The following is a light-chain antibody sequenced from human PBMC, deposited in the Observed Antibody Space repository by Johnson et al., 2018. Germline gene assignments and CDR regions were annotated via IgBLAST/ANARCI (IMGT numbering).Light chain of an antibody. CDR1: SSNIGNNY. J-gene: IGLJ1*01. CDR2: ENN. V-gene: IGLV1-51*02. Sequence: QSVLTQPPSVSAAPGQKVTISCSGSSSNIGNNYVSWYQQLPGTAPKLLIYENNKQPSGIPDRFSGSKSGTSATLAITGLQTGDEAGYYSGQWASSLSPGNVFGTGTKVTVL. CDR3: GQWASSLSPGNV.